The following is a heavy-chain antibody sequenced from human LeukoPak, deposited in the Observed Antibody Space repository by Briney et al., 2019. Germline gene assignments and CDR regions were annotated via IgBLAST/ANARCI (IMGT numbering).Heavy chain of an antibody. CDR2: ISVYNGNT. Sequence: ASVKVSCKASGYTFTSYGISWVRQAPGQGREWMGWISVYNGNTNYAQKLQGRVTMTTDTSTSTAYMELRSLRSDDTAVYYCARMYYDTSGYYSYFDYWGQGTLVTVSS. V-gene: IGHV1-18*01. CDR1: GYTFTSYG. CDR3: ARMYYDTSGYYSYFDY. J-gene: IGHJ4*02. D-gene: IGHD3-22*01.